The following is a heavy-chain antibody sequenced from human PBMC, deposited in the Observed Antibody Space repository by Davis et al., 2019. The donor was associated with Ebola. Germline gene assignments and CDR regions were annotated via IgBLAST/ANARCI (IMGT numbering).Heavy chain of an antibody. CDR3: AVDSSGFI. CDR2: ISSSSYI. CDR1: GGTFSSYA. Sequence: SCKASGGTFSSYAISWVRQAPGKGLEWVSSISSSSYIYYADSVKGRFTISRDNAKNSLYLQMNSLRAEDTAVYYCAVDSSGFIWGQGTLVTVSS. V-gene: IGHV3-21*01. J-gene: IGHJ4*02. D-gene: IGHD3-22*01.